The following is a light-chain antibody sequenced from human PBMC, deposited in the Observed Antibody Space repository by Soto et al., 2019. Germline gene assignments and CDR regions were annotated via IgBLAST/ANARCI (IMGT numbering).Light chain of an antibody. J-gene: IGKJ1*01. CDR2: GAS. Sequence: EVVMTQSPATLSVSPCERATLSCRAGQSVSSNLAWYQQKPGQAPRLLIYGASTRATGIPARFSGSGSGTEFTLTISSLQSEDFAVYYCQQYNNWPKTFGQGTKVDI. V-gene: IGKV3-15*01. CDR1: QSVSSN. CDR3: QQYNNWPKT.